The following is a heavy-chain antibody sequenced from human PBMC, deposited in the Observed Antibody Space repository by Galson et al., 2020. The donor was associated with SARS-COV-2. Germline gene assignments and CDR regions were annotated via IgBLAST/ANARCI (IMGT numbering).Heavy chain of an antibody. V-gene: IGHV3-30*09. Sequence: GGSLRLSCAASGFTFSSNAMHWVRQAPGKGLEWVTVISDDGNKKYYAESVRGRFAISRDNSENTLYLQMNSLRGDDTAIYYCATERYDNSRGLESWGQGTLVTVTS. J-gene: IGHJ5*02. D-gene: IGHD3-3*01. CDR3: ATERYDNSRGLES. CDR2: ISDDGNKK. CDR1: GFTFSSNA.